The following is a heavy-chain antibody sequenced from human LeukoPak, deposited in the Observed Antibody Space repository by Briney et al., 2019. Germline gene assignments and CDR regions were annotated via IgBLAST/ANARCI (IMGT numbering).Heavy chain of an antibody. Sequence: SGGSLRLSCAASGFTFSTYAMSWVRRAPGKGLEWVSSLSGSGVTTHYTDSVKGRFSISRDNSKNTLYLQMNNLRAEDTAVYYCAKNVGSDWRYYFDYWGQGTLVTVSS. D-gene: IGHD2-21*02. J-gene: IGHJ4*02. V-gene: IGHV3-23*01. CDR2: LSGSGVTT. CDR1: GFTFSTYA. CDR3: AKNVGSDWRYYFDY.